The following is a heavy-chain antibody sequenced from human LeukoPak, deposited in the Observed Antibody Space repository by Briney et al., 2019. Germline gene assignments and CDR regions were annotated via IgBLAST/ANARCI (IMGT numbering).Heavy chain of an antibody. V-gene: IGHV4-4*07. Sequence: SETLSLTCTVSGGSISSFYWSWIRQPAGKGLEWIGRIYTSGSTNYNPSLKSRVTISVDTSKNQFSLKLSSVTAADTAVYYCARDGITGAYYGSGSYRGLAFDPWGQGTLVTVSS. J-gene: IGHJ5*02. CDR1: GGSISSFY. D-gene: IGHD3-10*01. CDR3: ARDGITGAYYGSGSYRGLAFDP. CDR2: IYTSGST.